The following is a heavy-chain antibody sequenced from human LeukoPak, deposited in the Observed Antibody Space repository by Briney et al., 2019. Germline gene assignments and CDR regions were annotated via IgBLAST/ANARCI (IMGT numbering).Heavy chain of an antibody. J-gene: IGHJ4*02. CDR2: INPSGGST. CDR3: ARDKNLDYGDYFRHDYFDY. Sequence: GASVKVSCKASGYTFTSYYMHWVRQAPGQGLEWMGIINPSGGSTSYAQKFQGRVTMTRDMSTSTVYMELSSLRSEDTAVYYCARDKNLDYGDYFRHDYFDYWGQGTLVTVSS. D-gene: IGHD4-17*01. V-gene: IGHV1-46*01. CDR1: GYTFTSYY.